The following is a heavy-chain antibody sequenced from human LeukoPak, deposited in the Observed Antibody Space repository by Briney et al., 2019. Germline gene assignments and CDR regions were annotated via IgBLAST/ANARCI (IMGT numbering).Heavy chain of an antibody. CDR1: GGSISSYY. CDR2: IYYSGST. CDR3: ARERYAPRAFDI. D-gene: IGHD3-16*01. J-gene: IGHJ3*02. Sequence: SETLSLTCTVSGGSISSYYWSWIRQPPGKGLEWIGYIYYSGSTNYNPSLKSRVTISVDTSKNQFSLKLSSVTAADTAVYYCARERYAPRAFDIWGQGTMVTVSS. V-gene: IGHV4-59*01.